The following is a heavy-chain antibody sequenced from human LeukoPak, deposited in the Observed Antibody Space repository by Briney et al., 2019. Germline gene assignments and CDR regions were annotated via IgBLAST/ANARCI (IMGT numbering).Heavy chain of an antibody. V-gene: IGHV3-48*01. D-gene: IGHD4-17*01. CDR3: ARSLREISDDAFDI. Sequence: PGGSLRLSCAASGFTFSTYSMNWVRQAPGKGLEWVSYISSSSSTIYYADSVKGRFTISRDNAKNSLYLQMNSLRAEDTAVYYCARSLREISDDAFDIWGQGTMVTVSS. CDR1: GFTFSTYS. J-gene: IGHJ3*02. CDR2: ISSSSSTI.